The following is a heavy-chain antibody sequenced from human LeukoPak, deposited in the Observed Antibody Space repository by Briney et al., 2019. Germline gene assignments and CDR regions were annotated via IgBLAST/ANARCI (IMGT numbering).Heavy chain of an antibody. V-gene: IGHV1-2*02. Sequence: GASVKVSCKAPGYTFTGYYMHWVRQAPGQGLEWMGWINPNSGGTNYAQKFQGRVTMTRDTSISTAYMELSRLRSDDTAVYYCARATILGYCSSTSCENWFDPWGQGTLVTVSS. D-gene: IGHD2-2*01. CDR3: ARATILGYCSSTSCENWFDP. J-gene: IGHJ5*02. CDR2: INPNSGGT. CDR1: GYTFTGYY.